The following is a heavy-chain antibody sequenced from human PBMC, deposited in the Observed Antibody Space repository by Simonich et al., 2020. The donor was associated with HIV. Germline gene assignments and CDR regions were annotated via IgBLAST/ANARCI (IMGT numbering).Heavy chain of an antibody. V-gene: IGHV4-4*07. J-gene: IGHJ4*02. CDR2: IYTSGST. D-gene: IGHD2-8*01. Sequence: QVQLQESGPGLVKPSDTLSLTCTVSGGSISSYYWSWIRQPAGKGLEWIGSIYTSGSTNYNPSLKMRVTISVDKSKNQLSLKVSSVTAADTAVYYCARDLITYGFDYWGQGTLVTVSS. CDR3: ARDLITYGFDY. CDR1: GGSISSYY.